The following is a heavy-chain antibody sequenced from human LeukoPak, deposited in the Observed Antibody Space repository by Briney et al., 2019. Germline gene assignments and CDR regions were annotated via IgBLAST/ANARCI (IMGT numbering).Heavy chain of an antibody. CDR3: VKKVVVGATSPYSDFQD. Sequence: GGSLRLSCEGSAFIFSGHWMNWVRQTPGKGLDWVSAISGSGVTTHYAGSVQGRFSISRDNSKNTLYLQMNSLRVEDTALYYCVKKVVVGATSPYSDFQDWGQGTLVTVSS. D-gene: IGHD1-26*01. V-gene: IGHV3-23*01. J-gene: IGHJ1*01. CDR1: AFIFSGHW. CDR2: ISGSGVTT.